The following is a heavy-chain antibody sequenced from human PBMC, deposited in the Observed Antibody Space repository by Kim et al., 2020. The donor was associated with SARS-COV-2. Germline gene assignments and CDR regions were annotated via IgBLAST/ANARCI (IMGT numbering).Heavy chain of an antibody. Sequence: GGTNYAQKVQDRVTMTRDTSISTVYLELTSLRSDDTAVYYCARSSLLDFDYWGQGTLVTVSS. CDR3: ARSSLLDFDY. D-gene: IGHD3-16*02. J-gene: IGHJ4*02. CDR2: GGT. V-gene: IGHV1-2*02.